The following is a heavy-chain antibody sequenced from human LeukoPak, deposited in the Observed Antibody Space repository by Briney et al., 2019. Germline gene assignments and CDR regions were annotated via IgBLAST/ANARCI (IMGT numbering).Heavy chain of an antibody. V-gene: IGHV4-59*01. CDR2: IYYSGST. CDR1: GGSISNYY. D-gene: IGHD6-13*01. J-gene: IGHJ4*02. CDR3: ARVSAAGGSFDY. Sequence: SETLSLTCTVSGGSISNYYWSWIRQPPGKGLEWIGYIYYSGSTNYNPSLKSRVTISVDTSKNQFSLKLRSVTAADTAVYYCARVSAAGGSFDYWGQGTLVTVSS.